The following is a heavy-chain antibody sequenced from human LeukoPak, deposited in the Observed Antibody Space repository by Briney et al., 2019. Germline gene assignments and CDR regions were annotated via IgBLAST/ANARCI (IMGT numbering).Heavy chain of an antibody. D-gene: IGHD6-13*01. V-gene: IGHV4-61*03. CDR2: IYYTGST. CDR3: ARGGGYSSSWSY. J-gene: IGHJ4*02. CDR1: GYSISSGYY. Sequence: SETLSLTCTVSGYSISSGYYWGWIRQPPGKGLEGIGDIYYTGSTNYNPSLKSRVTISVDTSKNHFSLKLSSVTAADTAVYYCARGGGYSSSWSYWGQGTLVTVSS.